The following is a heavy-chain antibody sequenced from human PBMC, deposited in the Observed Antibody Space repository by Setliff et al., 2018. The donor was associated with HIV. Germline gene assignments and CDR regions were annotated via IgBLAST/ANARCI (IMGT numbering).Heavy chain of an antibody. CDR1: GFTFSSYS. D-gene: IGHD3-22*01. J-gene: IGHJ2*01. CDR3: AKDMEYDTSVYYHWYFDL. V-gene: IGHV3-NL1*01. Sequence: GGSLRLSCAASGFTFSSYSMNWVRQAPGKGLEWVSYYADSVKGRFTISRDNSKNTLHLQMNSLRAEDTALYYCAKDMEYDTSVYYHWYFDLWGRGALVTVSS.